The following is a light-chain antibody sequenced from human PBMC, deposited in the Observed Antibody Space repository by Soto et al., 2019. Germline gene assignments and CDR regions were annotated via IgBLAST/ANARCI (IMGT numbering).Light chain of an antibody. Sequence: EIVLTQSPATLSLSPGERATRSCRASQSVDSSYLAWYHQRPGQAPRLLIYGASNRATGIPGRFGGSGSGTDFNLTISRLEPEDSAVYYCQQYRNSPLYSFGQGTKVDIK. CDR1: QSVDSSY. CDR3: QQYRNSPLYS. CDR2: GAS. V-gene: IGKV3-20*01. J-gene: IGKJ2*01.